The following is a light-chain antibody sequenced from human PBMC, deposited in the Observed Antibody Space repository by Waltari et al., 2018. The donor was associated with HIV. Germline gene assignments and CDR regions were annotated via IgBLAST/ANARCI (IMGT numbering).Light chain of an antibody. CDR1: SGSIASNY. J-gene: IGLJ2*01. V-gene: IGLV6-57*03. CDR2: EDN. CDR3: QSYDSRNHVV. Sequence: NFMLTQPHSVSESPGKTVTISCTRSSGSIASNYVQWYQQRPGSAPTTMIYEDNQRPSGFPDRFSCSIDSSSNAASLTISGLKTEDEGDYYCQSYDSRNHVVFGGGTKLTVL.